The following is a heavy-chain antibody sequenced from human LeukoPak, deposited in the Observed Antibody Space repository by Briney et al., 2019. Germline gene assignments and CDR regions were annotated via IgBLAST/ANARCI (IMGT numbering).Heavy chain of an antibody. V-gene: IGHV3-23*01. J-gene: IGHJ3*01. Sequence: GGSLRLSCAVSDFTFSDYAMSWVRQAPGRGLEWVSGISAGGGSTYYADSVKGRFTISKDKAKNTLDLQMNSLRVEDTALYYCAKAQRKKRVTMMTVANDAFDVWGQGTMVTVSS. CDR1: DFTFSDYA. CDR3: AKAQRKKRVTMMTVANDAFDV. CDR2: ISAGGGST. D-gene: IGHD3-22*01.